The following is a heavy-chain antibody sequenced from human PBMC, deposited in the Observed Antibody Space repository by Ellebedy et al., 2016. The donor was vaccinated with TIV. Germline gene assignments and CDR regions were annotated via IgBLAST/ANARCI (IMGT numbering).Heavy chain of an antibody. J-gene: IGHJ4*02. CDR1: GCTSRNYW. Sequence: GESLKISCAASGCTSRNYWMPWVRQAPGKGLVWVSRVNTDGSSTSYADSVKGRFTISRDNARNTLYLQINNLRVEDTAVYYCACWAGQERFQGPFDYWGQGTRVIVSS. V-gene: IGHV3-74*01. CDR2: VNTDGSST. CDR3: ACWAGQERFQGPFDY. D-gene: IGHD3-3*01.